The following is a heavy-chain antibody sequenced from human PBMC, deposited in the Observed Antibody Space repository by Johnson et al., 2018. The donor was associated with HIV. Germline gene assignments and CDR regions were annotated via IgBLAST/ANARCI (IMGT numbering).Heavy chain of an antibody. Sequence: VQLVESGGGVVQPGGSLGLPSGFIFSSYGMHCVRQAPGKGLKWVAVISYDGSNKYYADSVKGRFTISRDNSKNTLYLQMNSLRAEDTAVYYCAREVGSYDFWSGYPPFDAFDIWGQGTMVTVSS. J-gene: IGHJ3*02. CDR3: AREVGSYDFWSGYPPFDAFDI. D-gene: IGHD3-3*01. V-gene: IGHV3-33*05. CDR1: FIFSSYG. CDR2: ISYDGSNK.